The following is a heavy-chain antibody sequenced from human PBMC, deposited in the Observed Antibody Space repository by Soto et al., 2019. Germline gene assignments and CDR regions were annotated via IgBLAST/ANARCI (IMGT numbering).Heavy chain of an antibody. J-gene: IGHJ4*02. CDR1: GASVSSDY. Sequence: HVQLHESGPGRVKPSETLSPSCTVSGASVSSDYWIWFRQPPGKGLEWIGYFYFTGSTKYKSSLKSRVAISVDTSKNQFSLNLTSVTAADTAMYYCARASRIFRVDYWGQGSQVTVSS. CDR2: FYFTGST. CDR3: ARASRIFRVDY. V-gene: IGHV4-59*02.